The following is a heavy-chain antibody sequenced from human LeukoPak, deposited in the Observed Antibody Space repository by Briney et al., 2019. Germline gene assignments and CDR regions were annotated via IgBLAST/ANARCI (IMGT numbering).Heavy chain of an antibody. CDR3: ARESGSYYYFDY. J-gene: IGHJ4*02. CDR1: GFTFSSYW. CDR2: IKQDGSEK. V-gene: IGHV3-7*01. D-gene: IGHD1-26*01. Sequence: GGSLRLSCAASGFTFSSYWMSWVRQAPGKGLEWVANIKQDGSEKYYVDSVKGRFTISRDNSKNSLYLQMNSLRDEDTAVYYCARESGSYYYFDYWGQGTLVTVSS.